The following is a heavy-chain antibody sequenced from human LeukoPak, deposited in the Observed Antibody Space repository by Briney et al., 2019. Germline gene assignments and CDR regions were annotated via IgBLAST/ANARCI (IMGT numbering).Heavy chain of an antibody. Sequence: PGGSLRLSCAASGFTFSDYYMTWFRQAPGKGLEWVSYISGPGTTISYADSVQGRFTISRDNAKNSLYLQMNSLRAEDTAVYYCARVISSTVTTPDYWGQGTLVTVSS. V-gene: IGHV3-11*04. D-gene: IGHD4-17*01. CDR1: GFTFSDYY. CDR2: ISGPGTTI. J-gene: IGHJ4*02. CDR3: ARVISSTVTTPDY.